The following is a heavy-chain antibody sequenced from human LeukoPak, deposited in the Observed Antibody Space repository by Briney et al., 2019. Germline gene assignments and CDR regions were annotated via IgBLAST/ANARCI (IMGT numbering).Heavy chain of an antibody. J-gene: IGHJ5*01. V-gene: IGHV1-69*05. CDR3: ARDGCTNGVCYTGRQSWFDS. CDR2: IIPIFGTA. D-gene: IGHD2-8*01. Sequence: SVKVSCKGSGGTFSSYAISWVRQPPGQGLEWMGGIIPIFGTANYAQKFQGRVTITTDESTSTAYMEMSSLRSEDNAVYYCARDGCTNGVCYTGRQSWFDSWGQGTLVTVSS. CDR1: GGTFSSYA.